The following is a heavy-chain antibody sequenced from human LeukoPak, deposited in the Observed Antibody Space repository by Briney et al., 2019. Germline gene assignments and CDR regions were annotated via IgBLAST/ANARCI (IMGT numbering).Heavy chain of an antibody. CDR3: ARFVGDAFDI. CDR1: GYTFTGYY. J-gene: IGHJ3*02. D-gene: IGHD1-26*01. V-gene: IGHV1-18*04. Sequence: ASVKVSCKASGYTFTGYYMHWVRQAPGQGLEWMGWISGYNGNTNYAQKLQGRVTMTTDTSTSTAYMELRSLRSDDTAVYYCARFVGDAFDIWGQGTMVTVSS. CDR2: ISGYNGNT.